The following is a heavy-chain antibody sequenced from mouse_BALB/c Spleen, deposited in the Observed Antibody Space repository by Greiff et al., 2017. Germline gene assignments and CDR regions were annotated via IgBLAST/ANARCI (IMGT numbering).Heavy chain of an antibody. J-gene: IGHJ3*01. CDR3: ASQRDGAY. CDR2: IDPANGNT. D-gene: IGHD3-3*01. V-gene: IGHV14-3*02. Sequence: VQLQQSGAELVKPGASVKLSCTASGFNIKDTYMHWVKQRPEQGLEWIGRIDPANGNTKYDPKFQGKATITADTSSNTAYLQLSSLTSEDTAVYYCASQRDGAYWGQGTLVTVSA. CDR1: GFNIKDTY.